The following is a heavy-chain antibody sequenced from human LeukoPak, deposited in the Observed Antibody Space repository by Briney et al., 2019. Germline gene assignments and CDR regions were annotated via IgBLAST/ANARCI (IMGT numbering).Heavy chain of an antibody. J-gene: IGHJ5*02. CDR1: GGSFSGYY. CDR3: ARGLIMITFGGVIVRTNWFGP. CDR2: INHSGST. Sequence: SETLSLTCAVYGGSFSGYYWSWIRQPPGKGLEWVGEINHSGSTNYNPSLKSRVTISVDTSKNQFSLKLSSVTAADTAVYYCARGLIMITFGGVIVRTNWFGPWGQGTLVTVSS. D-gene: IGHD3-16*02. V-gene: IGHV4-34*01.